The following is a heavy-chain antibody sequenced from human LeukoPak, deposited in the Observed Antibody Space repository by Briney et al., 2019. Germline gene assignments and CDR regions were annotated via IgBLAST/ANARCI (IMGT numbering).Heavy chain of an antibody. Sequence: GSLRPSCAASGFTFSSYAMSWVRQAPGKGLEWVSAISGSGGSTYYADSVKGRFTISRDNSKDTLYLQMNSLRAEDTAVYYCARRLWELLTHDYWGQGTLVTVSS. J-gene: IGHJ4*02. CDR1: GFTFSSYA. D-gene: IGHD1-26*01. CDR2: ISGSGGST. V-gene: IGHV3-23*01. CDR3: ARRLWELLTHDY.